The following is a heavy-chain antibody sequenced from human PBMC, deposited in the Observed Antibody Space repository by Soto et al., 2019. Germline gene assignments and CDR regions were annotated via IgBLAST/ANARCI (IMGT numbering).Heavy chain of an antibody. D-gene: IGHD3-10*01. CDR3: ASSPPEFYYYGSGSYYSN. CDR1: GFTVSSNY. J-gene: IGHJ4*02. V-gene: IGHV3-53*01. CDR2: IYSGGST. Sequence: GGSLRLSCAASGFTVSSNYMSWVRQAPGKGLEWVSVIYSGGSTYYADSVKGRFTISRDNSKNTPYLQMNHLRAEDTAVYYCASSPPEFYYYGSGSYYSNWGQGTLVTVSS.